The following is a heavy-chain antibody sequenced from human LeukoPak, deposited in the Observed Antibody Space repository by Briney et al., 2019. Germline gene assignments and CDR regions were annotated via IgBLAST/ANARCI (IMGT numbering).Heavy chain of an antibody. V-gene: IGHV3-30*18. J-gene: IGHJ5*02. CDR1: GFTFSSYG. Sequence: PGGSLRLSCAASGFTFSSYGMHWVRQAPGKGLEWVAVISYDGSNKYYADSVKGRFTISRDNSKNTLYLQMNSLRAEDTAVYYCAKDSGSYAYNWFDPWGQGTLVTASS. CDR3: AKDSGSYAYNWFDP. CDR2: ISYDGSNK. D-gene: IGHD1-26*01.